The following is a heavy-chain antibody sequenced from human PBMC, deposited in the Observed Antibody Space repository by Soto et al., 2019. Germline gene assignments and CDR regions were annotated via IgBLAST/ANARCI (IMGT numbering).Heavy chain of an antibody. J-gene: IGHJ3*01. CDR2: LYDGDGS. D-gene: IGHD1-1*01. CDR3: ATWHEREHAFDV. CDR1: GLTISGKKY. V-gene: IGHV3-53*01. Sequence: DVQLVESGGGLIQPGESLRLSCAAFGLTISGKKYVAWVRQAPGKGLEWVSALYDGDGSFYADSVTGRFTTSSDSSETTVYLQMNDLRPDDTAVYYCATWHEREHAFDVWGQGTTVTISS.